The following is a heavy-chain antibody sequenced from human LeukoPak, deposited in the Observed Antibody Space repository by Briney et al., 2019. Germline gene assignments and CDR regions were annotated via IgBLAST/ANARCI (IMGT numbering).Heavy chain of an antibody. CDR1: GGSISSYY. J-gene: IGHJ6*03. V-gene: IGHV4-59*08. CDR2: IYYSGST. CDR3: ARHSLSYDILTRNYYYYMDV. Sequence: SETLSLTCTVSGGSISSYYWSWIRQPPGKGLEWIGYIYYSGSTNYNPSLKSRVTISVDTSKNQFSLKLSSVTAADTAVYYCARHSLSYDILTRNYYYYMDVWGKGTTVTISS. D-gene: IGHD3-9*01.